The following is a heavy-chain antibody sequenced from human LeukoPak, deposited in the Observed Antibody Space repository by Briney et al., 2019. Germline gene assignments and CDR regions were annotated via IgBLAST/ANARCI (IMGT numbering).Heavy chain of an antibody. CDR3: AKDKVGALDY. V-gene: IGHV3-43D*03. D-gene: IGHD1-26*01. J-gene: IGHJ4*02. Sequence: QSGGSLRLSCAASGFSFDDYAMHWVRQAPGKGLEWVSLISWDGGSTYYADSVKGRFTVSRDNSKNSLYLQMNSLRTEDTALYYCAKDKVGALDYWGQGTLVTVSS. CDR1: GFSFDDYA. CDR2: ISWDGGST.